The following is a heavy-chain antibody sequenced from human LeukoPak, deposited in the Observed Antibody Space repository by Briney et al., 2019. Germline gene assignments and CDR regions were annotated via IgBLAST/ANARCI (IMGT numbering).Heavy chain of an antibody. V-gene: IGHV4-59*01. Sequence: SETLSLTCTVSGGSISSYYWSWIRQPPGKGLEWIGYIYYSGSTNYNPSLKSRVTISVDTSKNQFSLKLSSVTAADTAVYYCARLGIAAAQGTLDYWGQGTLATVSS. J-gene: IGHJ4*02. CDR1: GGSISSYY. CDR2: IYYSGST. D-gene: IGHD6-13*01. CDR3: ARLGIAAAQGTLDY.